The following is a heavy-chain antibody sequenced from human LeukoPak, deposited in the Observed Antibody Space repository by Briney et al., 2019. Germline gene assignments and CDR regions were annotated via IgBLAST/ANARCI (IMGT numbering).Heavy chain of an antibody. V-gene: IGHV1-69*05. J-gene: IGHJ4*02. CDR1: GGTFSRYA. CDR2: IIPIFGTA. Sequence: SVKVSCKASGGTFSRYAISWVRQAPGQGLEWMGRIIPIFGTANYAQKFQGRVTITTDESTSTAYMELSSLRSEDTAVYYCAGGLVYYDSSGYMTTPFDYWSQGTLVTVSS. D-gene: IGHD3-22*01. CDR3: AGGLVYYDSSGYMTTPFDY.